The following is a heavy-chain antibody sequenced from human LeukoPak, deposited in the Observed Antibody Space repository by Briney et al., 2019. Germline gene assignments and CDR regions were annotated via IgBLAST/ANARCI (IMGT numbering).Heavy chain of an antibody. Sequence: SETLSLTCSVSGDSISGYYWSWIRQPPGKGLEWIGYIYDSGSSNYNPALKSRVTISVDTSTNQCSLKLSSVTAADTAVYHCARHFYDSRGSYSFALDYWGQGALVTVSS. D-gene: IGHD1-26*01. CDR2: IYDSGSS. CDR1: GDSISGYY. J-gene: IGHJ4*02. CDR3: ARHFYDSRGSYSFALDY. V-gene: IGHV4-59*08.